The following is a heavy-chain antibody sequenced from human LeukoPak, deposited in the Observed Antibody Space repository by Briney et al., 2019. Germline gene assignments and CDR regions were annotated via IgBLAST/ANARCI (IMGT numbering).Heavy chain of an antibody. V-gene: IGHV1-3*01. J-gene: IGHJ4*02. CDR2: INAGNGNT. D-gene: IGHD3-22*01. CDR3: ARGGMDYYDSSGYYYAADLDY. CDR1: GYTFTSYA. Sequence: ASVKVSCKASGYTFTSYAMHWVRQAPGQRLEWMGWINAGNGNTKYSQKFQGRVTITRDTSASTAYMELSSLRSEDTAVYYCARGGMDYYDSSGYYYAADLDYWGQGTLVAVSS.